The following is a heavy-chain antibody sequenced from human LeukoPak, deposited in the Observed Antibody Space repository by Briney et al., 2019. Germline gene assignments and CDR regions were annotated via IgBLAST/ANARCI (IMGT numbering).Heavy chain of an antibody. CDR2: IIPIFGTA. J-gene: IGHJ5*02. D-gene: IGHD6-13*01. CDR1: GGTLSSYA. Sequence: SVKVSCKASGGTLSSYAISWVRQAPGQGLEWMGGIIPIFGTANYAQKFQGRVTITADKSTSTAYMELSSLRSEDTAVYYCARVVGYSSSSNWFDPWGQGTLVTVSS. V-gene: IGHV1-69*06. CDR3: ARVVGYSSSSNWFDP.